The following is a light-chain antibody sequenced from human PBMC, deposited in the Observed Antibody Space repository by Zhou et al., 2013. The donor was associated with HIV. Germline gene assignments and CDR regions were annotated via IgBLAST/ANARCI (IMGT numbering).Light chain of an antibody. CDR1: SSDVGNFDF. J-gene: IGLJ2*01. Sequence: QSALTQPPSTSGSLGQSVTISCSGTSSDVGNFDFVSWYQVHPGKAPKLIIFEVNKRPSGVPNRFSGSKSGNTASLTVSGLQAEDEAEYYCNSYTGNDKGGIFGGGTKLTVL. CDR2: EVN. CDR3: NSYTGNDKGGI. V-gene: IGLV2-8*01.